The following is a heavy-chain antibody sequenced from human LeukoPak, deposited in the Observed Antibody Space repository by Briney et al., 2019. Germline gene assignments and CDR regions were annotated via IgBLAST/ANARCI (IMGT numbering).Heavy chain of an antibody. CDR2: ISYDESDK. D-gene: IGHD2-15*01. CDR1: GFTFSNYG. V-gene: IGHV3-30*18. CDR3: AKGVVAATNAAYYGMDV. J-gene: IGHJ6*02. Sequence: GGSLKLSCAASGFTFSNYGMHWVRQARGKGLEWVAVISYDESDKYYADSVKGRLTISRDNSKNTLYLQMNSLRPEDTAVYYCAKGVVAATNAAYYGMDVWGQGTTVTVSS.